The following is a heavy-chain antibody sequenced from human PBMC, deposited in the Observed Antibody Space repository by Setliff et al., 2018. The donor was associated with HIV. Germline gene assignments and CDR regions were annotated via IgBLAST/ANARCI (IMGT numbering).Heavy chain of an antibody. D-gene: IGHD3-10*01. V-gene: IGHV4-34*01. CDR3: TRVRDHYDSGTYYRPLYFFDS. CDR1: GGSFSGYF. J-gene: IGHJ4*02. CDR2: INHNRKT. Sequence: SETLSLTCAVYGGSFSGYFWSWVRQSPGKGLEWIGEINHNRKTNYNPSLKSRVTISIDRSKNQFSLKPNSVIAADTAVYYCTRVRDHYDSGTYYRPLYFFDSWGQGTLVTVSS.